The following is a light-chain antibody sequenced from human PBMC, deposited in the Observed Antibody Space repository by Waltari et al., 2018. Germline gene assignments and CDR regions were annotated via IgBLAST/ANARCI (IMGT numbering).Light chain of an antibody. J-gene: IGKJ3*01. CDR1: QTISSN. CDR2: GAS. V-gene: IGKV3D-15*01. Sequence: EFVMTQSPATLSVSPGDRATLSCRASQTISSNLAWYQQRPGQAPRLLIYGASNRATGIAARFSGTGSGTEFTLTISSLQSEDFAVYYCQQYNNWPPLFTFGPGTKVDMK. CDR3: QQYNNWPPLFT.